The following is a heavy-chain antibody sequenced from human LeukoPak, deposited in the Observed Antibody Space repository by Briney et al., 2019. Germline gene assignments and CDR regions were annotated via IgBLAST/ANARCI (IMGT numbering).Heavy chain of an antibody. CDR1: GFTFSSYS. D-gene: IGHD2-2*01. Sequence: GGSLRLSCAASGFTFSSYSMNWVRQAPGKGLEWVSSISSSSSYIYYADSVKGRFTISRDNAKNSLYLQMNSLRAGDTAVYYCARESHCSSTSCFHYYYYYGMDVWGQGTTVTVSS. CDR2: ISSSSSYI. V-gene: IGHV3-21*01. J-gene: IGHJ6*02. CDR3: ARESHCSSTSCFHYYYYYGMDV.